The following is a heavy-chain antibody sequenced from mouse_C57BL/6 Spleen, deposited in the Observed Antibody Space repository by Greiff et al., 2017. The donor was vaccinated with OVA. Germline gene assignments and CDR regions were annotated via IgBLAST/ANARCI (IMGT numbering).Heavy chain of an antibody. D-gene: IGHD1-1*01. V-gene: IGHV1-82*01. CDR3: ARAGATRDYAMDY. J-gene: IGHJ4*01. CDR1: GYAFSSSW. Sequence: VQLVESGPELVKPGASVKISCKASGYAFSSSWMNWVKQRPGKGLEWIGRIYPGDGDTNYNGKFKGKATLTADKSSSTAYMQLSSLTSEDSAVYFCARAGATRDYAMDYWGQGTSVTVSS. CDR2: IYPGDGDT.